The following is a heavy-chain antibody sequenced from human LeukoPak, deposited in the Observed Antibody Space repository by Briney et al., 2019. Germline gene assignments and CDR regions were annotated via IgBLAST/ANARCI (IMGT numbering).Heavy chain of an antibody. CDR3: ARPRMIAYYYLDV. Sequence: GESLKISCAASGFPFSFNYMSWVRQAPGKGLEWVSTIYSGGTTYYADSVKGRFTISRDNSRNTLYLQMNSLRAEDTAVYYCARPRMIAYYYLDVWGKGTTVTVS. CDR1: GFPFSFNY. D-gene: IGHD3-16*01. V-gene: IGHV3-53*01. J-gene: IGHJ6*03. CDR2: IYSGGTT.